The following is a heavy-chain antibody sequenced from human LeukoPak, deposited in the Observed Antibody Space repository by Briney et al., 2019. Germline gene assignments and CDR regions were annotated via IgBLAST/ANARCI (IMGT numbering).Heavy chain of an antibody. V-gene: IGHV3-30*03. J-gene: IGHJ4*02. CDR1: GFTFSSYG. CDR3: ARGVTEESDY. Sequence: GGSLRLSCAASGFTFSSYGMHWVRQAPGKGLEWVAVISYDGSNKYYADSVKGRFTISRDNSKNTLYLQMNSLRSDDTAVYYCARGVTEESDYWGQGTLVTVSS. D-gene: IGHD2-21*02. CDR2: ISYDGSNK.